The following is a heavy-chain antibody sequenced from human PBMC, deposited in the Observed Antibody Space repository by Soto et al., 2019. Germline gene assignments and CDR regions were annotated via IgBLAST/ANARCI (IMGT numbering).Heavy chain of an antibody. D-gene: IGHD2-2*02. J-gene: IGHJ1*01. CDR3: AKEGAIPGEVDA. V-gene: IGHV1-46*01. Sequence: HLAQSGPEVTRPGASVKISCKASGFIFTDWFMHWVRQAPGQRPEWMGIINTSGGNSIYSQKFQDRVTMTRDTSTSTLYVELSSLTSADTAVYYCAKEGAIPGEVDAWGQGTLVTVSS. CDR2: INTSGGNS. CDR1: GFIFTDWF.